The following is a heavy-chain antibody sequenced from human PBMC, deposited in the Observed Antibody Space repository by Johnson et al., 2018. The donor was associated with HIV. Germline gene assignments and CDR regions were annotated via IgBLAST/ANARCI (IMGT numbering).Heavy chain of an antibody. CDR2: IQYDESDK. D-gene: IGHD6-19*01. V-gene: IGHV3-30*02. J-gene: IGHJ3*01. CDR3: AKDRGSGWPDGFEV. CDR1: GFTFSSYG. Sequence: QVQLVESGGGLVQPGGSLRLSCVASGFTFSSYGMHWVRQAPGKGLEWGAFIQYDESDKYYADSVKGRFTISRDNSKNTLFLQMNSLRAEDTAVYYCAKDRGSGWPDGFEVWGQGAMVTVSS.